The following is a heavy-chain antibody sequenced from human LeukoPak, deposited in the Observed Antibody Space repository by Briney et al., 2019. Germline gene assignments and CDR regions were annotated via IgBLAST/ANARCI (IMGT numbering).Heavy chain of an antibody. CDR1: GYIFTSFY. Sequence: ASVKVSCKASGYIFTSFYIHWVRQAPGQGLEWMGKISPSAGSTSYAQKFQGRVTMTRDTSTSTVYMELSSLRSEDTAVYYCARSGGSGSDGTFDIWGQGTLVTVSS. D-gene: IGHD1-26*01. V-gene: IGHV1-46*01. CDR2: ISPSAGST. CDR3: ARSGGSGSDGTFDI. J-gene: IGHJ3*02.